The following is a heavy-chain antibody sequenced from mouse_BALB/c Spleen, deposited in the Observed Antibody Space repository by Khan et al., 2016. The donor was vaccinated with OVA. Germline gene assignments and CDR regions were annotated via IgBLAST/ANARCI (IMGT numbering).Heavy chain of an antibody. CDR3: ARSVTITTVVATDFDY. CDR1: GYSITSDYA. Sequence: EVQLQESGPGLVKPSQSLSLTCTVTGYSITSDYAWNWIRQFPGNKLEWMGYISYSGRTSYNPSLKSRISIPRDTSTNQFFRQLNSVTTEDTATYYCARSVTITTVVATDFDYWGQGTTLTVSS. J-gene: IGHJ2*01. D-gene: IGHD1-1*01. CDR2: ISYSGRT. V-gene: IGHV3-2*02.